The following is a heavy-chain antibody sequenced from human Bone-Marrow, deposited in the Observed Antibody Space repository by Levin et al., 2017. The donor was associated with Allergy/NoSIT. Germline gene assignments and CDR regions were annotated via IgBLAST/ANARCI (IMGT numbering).Heavy chain of an antibody. CDR2: IHYTGST. CDR3: ARHQFWGGNAGHWSAFEV. CDR1: GGSLSSYY. Sequence: SETLSLTCTVSGGSLSSYYWSWIRQPPGRGLEWIGFIHYTGSTKYNPSLNNRVTMSVDTSNNQFFLKLTYVTASDTALYFCARHQFWGGNAGHWSAFEVWGQGTMVTVSS. D-gene: IGHD3-9*01. V-gene: IGHV4-59*08. J-gene: IGHJ3*01.